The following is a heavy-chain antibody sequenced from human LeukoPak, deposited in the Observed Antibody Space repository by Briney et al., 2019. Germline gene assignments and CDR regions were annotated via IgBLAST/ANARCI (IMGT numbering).Heavy chain of an antibody. V-gene: IGHV5-10-1*01. J-gene: IGHJ5*02. CDR3: ARQPEGTWFDP. CDR1: GYSFTSNW. D-gene: IGHD1-1*01. CDR2: IDPSDSYT. Sequence: GESLKISCKGSGYSFTSNWISWVRQMPGKGLEWMGKIDPSDSYTNYSPSFQGHVTISADKSISTAYLQWSSLKASDTAMYYCARQPEGTWFDPWGQGTLVTVSS.